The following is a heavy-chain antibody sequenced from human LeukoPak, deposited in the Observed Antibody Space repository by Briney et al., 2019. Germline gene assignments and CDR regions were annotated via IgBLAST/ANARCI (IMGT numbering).Heavy chain of an antibody. CDR3: ARGGYDYGEIY. Sequence: PSETLSLTCSASGGSISSSSYYWGWIRQPPGKGLEWIGSIYYTGSTYYNPSLKSRVTISVDTSKNQFSLKLSSVTAADTAVYYCARGGYDYGEIYWGQGTLVTVSS. CDR2: IYYTGST. V-gene: IGHV4-39*07. J-gene: IGHJ4*02. CDR1: GGSISSSSYY. D-gene: IGHD4-17*01.